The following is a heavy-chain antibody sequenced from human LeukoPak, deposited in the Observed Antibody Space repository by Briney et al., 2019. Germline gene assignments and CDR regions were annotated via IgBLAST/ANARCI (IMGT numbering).Heavy chain of an antibody. CDR2: IYHSGST. D-gene: IGHD6-13*01. CDR3: ARDMAIAAAGHNWFDP. Sequence: KPSETLSLTCTVSGGSISSYYWSWIRQPPGKGLEWIGYIYHSGSTNYNPSLKSRVTISVDTSKNQFSLTLSSVTAADTAVYYCARDMAIAAAGHNWFDPWGQGTLVTVSS. J-gene: IGHJ5*02. CDR1: GGSISSYY. V-gene: IGHV4-59*01.